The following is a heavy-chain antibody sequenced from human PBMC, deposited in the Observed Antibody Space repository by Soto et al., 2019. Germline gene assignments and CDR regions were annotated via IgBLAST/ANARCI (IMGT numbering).Heavy chain of an antibody. Sequence: PSETLSLTCTVSGGSISSGGYYWSWIRQHPGKGLEWIGYIYYSGSTYYNPSLKSRVTISVDTSKNQFSLKLSSVTAADTAVYYCARSSYYYDSSGYSILDGMDVWGQGTTVTVSS. J-gene: IGHJ6*02. CDR1: GGSISSGGYY. D-gene: IGHD3-22*01. CDR2: IYYSGST. V-gene: IGHV4-31*03. CDR3: ARSSYYYDSSGYSILDGMDV.